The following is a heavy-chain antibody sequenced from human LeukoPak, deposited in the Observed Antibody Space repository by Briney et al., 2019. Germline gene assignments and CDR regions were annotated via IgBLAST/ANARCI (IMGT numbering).Heavy chain of an antibody. D-gene: IGHD6-19*01. CDR3: ARGKQWRSRFDY. CDR2: INHSGST. V-gene: IGHV4-34*01. CDR1: GLSFSGYY. J-gene: IGHJ4*02. Sequence: AETLSLTCAVYGLSFSGYYWSWIRQPPGKGPEWIGEINHSGSTNYNPSLKNQLTISVDTSTKQFSLKLSSVTAAEAAVYYCARGKQWRSRFDYWGQGTLVTVSS.